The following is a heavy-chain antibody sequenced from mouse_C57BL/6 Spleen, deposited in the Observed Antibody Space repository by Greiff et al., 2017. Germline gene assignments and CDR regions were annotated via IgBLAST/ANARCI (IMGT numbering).Heavy chain of an antibody. D-gene: IGHD2-3*01. CDR1: GFSLTSYG. V-gene: IGHV2-2*01. J-gene: IGHJ4*01. Sequence: VQLQQSGPGLVQPSQCLSLTCTVSGFSLTSYGVHWVRQSPGKGLEWLGVIWSGGSTDYDAAFISRLSISKENSTSQVFFRMNGLQADETAIYCCARMDPSFMDYWGQGTSVTVSS. CDR3: ARMDPSFMDY. CDR2: IWSGGST.